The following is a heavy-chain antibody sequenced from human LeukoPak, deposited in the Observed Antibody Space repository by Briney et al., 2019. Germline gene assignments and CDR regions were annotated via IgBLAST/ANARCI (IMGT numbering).Heavy chain of an antibody. D-gene: IGHD6-19*01. V-gene: IGHV3-11*04. CDR1: GFTFSDNY. CDR3: ARDGGSAWFLDY. CDR2: ISSGNTT. J-gene: IGHJ4*02. Sequence: PGGSLRLSCAASGFTFSDNYMSWIRQAPGKGREWVSYISSGNTTYNADSVKGRFSITRDNAKNSLYLQMNSLRAEDTAVYYCARDGGSAWFLDYWGQGTLVTVSS.